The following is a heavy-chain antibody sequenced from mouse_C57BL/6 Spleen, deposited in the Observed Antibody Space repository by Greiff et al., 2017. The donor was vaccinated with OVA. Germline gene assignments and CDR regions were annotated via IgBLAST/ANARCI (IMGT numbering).Heavy chain of an antibody. V-gene: IGHV1-50*01. CDR3: ARRDYGRGAWFAY. CDR1: GYTFTSYW. D-gene: IGHD1-1*01. Sequence: QVQLQQPGAELVKPGASVKLSCKASGYTFTSYWMQWVKQRPGQGLEWIGEIDPSDSYTNYNQKFKGKATLTVDTSSSTAYMQLSSLTSEDSAVYYCARRDYGRGAWFAYWGQGTLVTVSA. J-gene: IGHJ3*01. CDR2: IDPSDSYT.